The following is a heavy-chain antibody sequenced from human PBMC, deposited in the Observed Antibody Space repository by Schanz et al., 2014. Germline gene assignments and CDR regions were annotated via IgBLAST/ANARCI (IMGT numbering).Heavy chain of an antibody. V-gene: IGHV3-23*01. Sequence: EGQLLESGGGLIQPGGSLRLSCAASGFTFSSYAMSWVRQAPGKGLEWVSTISASGGSTYYADSVKGRFTISRDNSKNTLYLQKDSLSAADAAVDYCAKQIDYDILTVTRNWGQGTLVTVSS. CDR3: AKQIDYDILTVTRN. CDR2: ISASGGST. D-gene: IGHD3-9*01. CDR1: GFTFSSYA. J-gene: IGHJ4*02.